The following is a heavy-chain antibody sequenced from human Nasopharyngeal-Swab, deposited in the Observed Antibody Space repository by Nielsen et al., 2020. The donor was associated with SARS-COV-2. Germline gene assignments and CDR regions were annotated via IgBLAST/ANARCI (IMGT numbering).Heavy chain of an antibody. J-gene: IGHJ4*02. CDR1: GVIFSKYW. CDR3: VKHQGSSSDQ. V-gene: IGHV3-74*01. CDR2: VNQDGSRT. Sequence: GESLKISCVASGVIFSKYWMHWVRQAPGKGLVWVSRVNQDGSRTDYADSVRGRFTISKDNAKNTLYLQMNSLRVEDTAVYYCVKHQGSSSDQWGQGTLVTVSS.